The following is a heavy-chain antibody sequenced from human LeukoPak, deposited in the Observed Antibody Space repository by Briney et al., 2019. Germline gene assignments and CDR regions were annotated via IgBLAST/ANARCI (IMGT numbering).Heavy chain of an antibody. D-gene: IGHD1-26*01. CDR1: GGSFSGYY. V-gene: IGHV4-34*01. J-gene: IGHJ3*02. CDR3: AREGANDAFDI. CDR2: INHSGST. Sequence: PSETLSLTCAVYGGSFSGYYWSWIRQPPGKGLEGIGEINHSGSTNYNPSLKSRVTISVDTSKNQFSLKLSSVTAADTAVYYCAREGANDAFDIWGQGTMVTVSS.